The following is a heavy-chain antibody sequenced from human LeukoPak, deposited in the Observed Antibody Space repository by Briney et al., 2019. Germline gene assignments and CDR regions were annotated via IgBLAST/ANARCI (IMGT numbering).Heavy chain of an antibody. Sequence: SGGSLRLSCAASGFTFSSYWMHWVRQAPGKGLVWVSRINSDGSSTSYADSVKGRFTISRDNAKNSLYLQMNSLRAEDTAVYYCARESIVGALRNYGMDVWGQGTTVTVSS. CDR1: GFTFSSYW. V-gene: IGHV3-74*01. CDR3: ARESIVGALRNYGMDV. J-gene: IGHJ6*02. CDR2: INSDGSST. D-gene: IGHD1-26*01.